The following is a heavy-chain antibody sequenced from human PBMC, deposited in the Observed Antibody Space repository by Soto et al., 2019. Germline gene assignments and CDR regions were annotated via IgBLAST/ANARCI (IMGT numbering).Heavy chain of an antibody. CDR3: ARGYKVVTRIGYYYYYGMDV. Sequence: SETLSLTCTFSGGSISRSSYYWGWIRQPPGKGLEWIGSIYYSGSTYYNPSLKSRVTISVDTSKNQFSLKLSSVTAADTAVYYCARGYKVVTRIGYYYYYGMDVWGQGTTVTVSS. D-gene: IGHD5-12*01. CDR2: IYYSGST. J-gene: IGHJ6*02. CDR1: GGSISRSSYY. V-gene: IGHV4-39*01.